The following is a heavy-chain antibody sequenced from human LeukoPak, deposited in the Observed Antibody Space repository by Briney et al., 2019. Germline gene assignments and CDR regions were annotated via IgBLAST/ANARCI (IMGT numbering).Heavy chain of an antibody. CDR1: GGTFSSYA. Sequence: ASVKVSCKASGGTFSSYAISWVRQAPGQGLEWMGRIIPIFGTANYAQKFQGRVTITTDESTSTAYMELSSLRSEDTAVYYCARGYKWNYPGGEWTFDYWGQGTLVTVSS. V-gene: IGHV1-69*05. CDR3: ARGYKWNYPGGEWTFDY. CDR2: IIPIFGTA. D-gene: IGHD1-7*01. J-gene: IGHJ4*02.